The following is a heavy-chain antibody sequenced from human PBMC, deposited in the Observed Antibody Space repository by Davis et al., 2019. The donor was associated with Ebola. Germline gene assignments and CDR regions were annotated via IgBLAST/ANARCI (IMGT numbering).Heavy chain of an antibody. CDR3: ARDRAYYFDY. J-gene: IGHJ4*02. Sequence: AASAKVSCKASAYTFTNYGFTWVRQAPGHGLEWLGWISAYNSNTNYAQKLQGRVTMTTDTSTSTAYMELRSLRSDDTAVYYCARDRAYYFDYWGQGTLVTVSS. CDR1: AYTFTNYG. V-gene: IGHV1-18*04. CDR2: ISAYNSNT.